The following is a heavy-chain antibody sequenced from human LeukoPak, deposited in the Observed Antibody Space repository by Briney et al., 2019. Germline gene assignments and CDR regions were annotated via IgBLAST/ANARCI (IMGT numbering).Heavy chain of an antibody. CDR1: GGSISSDNYY. CDR2: IYTSGTT. V-gene: IGHV4-61*09. J-gene: IGHJ5*02. D-gene: IGHD3-10*01. Sequence: SETLSLTCTVSGGSISSDNYYWTWIRQPAGKGLEWIGHIYTSGTTNYNPSLKSRVTISVDTSKNQFSLKLSSVTAADTAVYYCARSYAFGSGFDPWGQGTLVTVSS. CDR3: ARSYAFGSGFDP.